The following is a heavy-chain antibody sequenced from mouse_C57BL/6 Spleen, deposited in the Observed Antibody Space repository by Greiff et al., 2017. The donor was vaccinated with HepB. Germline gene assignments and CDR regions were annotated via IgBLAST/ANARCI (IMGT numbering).Heavy chain of an antibody. CDR2: IYPRSGNT. J-gene: IGHJ4*01. CDR3: ADHMDY. V-gene: IGHV1-81*01. Sequence: VQLQQSGAELSMPVSSVNLSCKASFYTFTSYGISWVKHITGQGLEWIGEIYPRSGNTYYNEKFKGKATLTADKSSSTAYMELRSLTSEDSAVYFCADHMDYWGQGTSVTVSS. CDR1: FYTFTSYG.